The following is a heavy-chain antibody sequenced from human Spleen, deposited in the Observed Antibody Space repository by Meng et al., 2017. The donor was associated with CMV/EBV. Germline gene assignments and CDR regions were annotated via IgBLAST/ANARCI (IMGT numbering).Heavy chain of an antibody. J-gene: IGHJ6*02. CDR2: ISGSGYI. Sequence: GESLKISCAASGFTFSSYAMSWVRQAPGKGLEWVSAISGSGYIYYADSVKGRFTISRDNAKNSLYLQMNSLRAEDTAVYYCAARRLRFLEWFWDYGMDVWGQGTTVTVSS. D-gene: IGHD3-3*01. CDR1: GFTFSSYA. V-gene: IGHV3-21*04. CDR3: AARRLRFLEWFWDYGMDV.